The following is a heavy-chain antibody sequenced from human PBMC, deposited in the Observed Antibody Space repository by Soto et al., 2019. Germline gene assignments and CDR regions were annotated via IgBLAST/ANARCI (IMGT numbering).Heavy chain of an antibody. V-gene: IGHV6-1*01. CDR3: ARENTMIRGVINPLDY. CDR2: TFYRSDWSH. J-gene: IGHJ4*02. Sequence: SQTLSLTCAISGDSVSSTNAVWNWLRQSPSRGFEWLGRTFYRSDWSHDYALSVKSRLTINPDTSKNQFSLQLNSVTPEDTAVYYCARENTMIRGVINPLDYWGQGTLVTVSS. D-gene: IGHD3-10*01. CDR1: GDSVSSTNAV.